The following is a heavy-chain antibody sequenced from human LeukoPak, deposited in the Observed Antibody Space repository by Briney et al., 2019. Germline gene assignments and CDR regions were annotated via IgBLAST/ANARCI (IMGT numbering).Heavy chain of an antibody. V-gene: IGHV3-13*04. CDR2: INTAGDT. Sequence: PGGSLRLSCAASGFTFSSYDMHWVRQATGKGLEWVSGINTAGDTYYPGSVKGRFTISRENAKNSLYIQMNSLRAGDTAVYYCARGAVASTAWYFDLWGRGTLVTVSS. CDR1: GFTFSSYD. CDR3: ARGAVASTAWYFDL. J-gene: IGHJ2*01. D-gene: IGHD6-19*01.